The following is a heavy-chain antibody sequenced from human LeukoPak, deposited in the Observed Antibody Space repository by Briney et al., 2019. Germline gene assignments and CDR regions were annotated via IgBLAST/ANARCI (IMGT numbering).Heavy chain of an antibody. V-gene: IGHV1-18*01. CDR2: ISAYNGNT. J-gene: IGHJ5*02. Sequence: ASVKVSCKASGYTFTSYGISWVRQAPGQGLEWMGWISAYNGNTNYAQKLQGRVTMTTDTSTGTAYMELRSLRSDDTAVYYCARKVAAAGTLAWFDPWGQGTLVTVSS. CDR1: GYTFTSYG. D-gene: IGHD6-13*01. CDR3: ARKVAAAGTLAWFDP.